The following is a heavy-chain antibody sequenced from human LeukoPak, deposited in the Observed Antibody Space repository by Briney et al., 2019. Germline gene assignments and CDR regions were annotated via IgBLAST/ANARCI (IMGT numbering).Heavy chain of an antibody. J-gene: IGHJ4*02. CDR3: AKDIGTTVTTPNFDY. V-gene: IGHV3-9*01. D-gene: IGHD4-17*01. CDR1: GFTFDDYA. CDR2: ISWNSGSI. Sequence: QTGGSLRLPCAASGFTFDDYAMHWVRQAPGKGLEWVSGISWNSGSIGYADSVKGRFTISRDNAKNSLYLQMNSLRAEDTALYYCAKDIGTTVTTPNFDYWGQGTLVTVSS.